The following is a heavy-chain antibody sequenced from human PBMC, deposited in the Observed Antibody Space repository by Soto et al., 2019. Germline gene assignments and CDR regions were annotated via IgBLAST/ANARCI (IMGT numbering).Heavy chain of an antibody. D-gene: IGHD2-8*02. CDR2: IYYSGST. J-gene: IGHJ5*02. V-gene: IGHV4-31*03. Sequence: QVQLQESGPGLVKPSQTLSLTCTVSGGSISSGDYYWSWIRQHTGMGLEWIGYIYYSGSTYYNPSLKSRVTISVDTSKNQFSLKLSSVTAADTAVYYCARWWSSSRQGFDPWGQGTLVTVSS. CDR1: GGSISSGDYY. CDR3: ARWWSSSRQGFDP.